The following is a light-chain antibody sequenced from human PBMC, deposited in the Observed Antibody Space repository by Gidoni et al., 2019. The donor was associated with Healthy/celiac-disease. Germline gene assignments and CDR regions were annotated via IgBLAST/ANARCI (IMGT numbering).Light chain of an antibody. Sequence: EIVMTQSPATLSVSPGERATLSCRASQSVNSNLAWYQQKPGQAPRLLIYGASTRATGIPARFSGSGSGTEFTLTISSLQSEDFAVYYCQQYNNWPVTFGQXTKVEIK. V-gene: IGKV3-15*01. CDR2: GAS. CDR1: QSVNSN. CDR3: QQYNNWPVT. J-gene: IGKJ1*01.